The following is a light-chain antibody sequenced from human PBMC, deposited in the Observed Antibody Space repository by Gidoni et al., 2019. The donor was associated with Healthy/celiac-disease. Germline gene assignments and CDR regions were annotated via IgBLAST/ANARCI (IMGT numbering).Light chain of an antibody. CDR2: KDS. CDR1: ALPKHY. Sequence: SYELTQPPSVSVSPGQTARITCSGDALPKHYAYWYQQTPGQAPVLVIYKDSERPSGIPERFSGSSSGTTVTLTISGVQAEDEADYYCQSADSSGTYVVFGGVTKLTVL. CDR3: QSADSSGTYVV. V-gene: IGLV3-25*03. J-gene: IGLJ2*01.